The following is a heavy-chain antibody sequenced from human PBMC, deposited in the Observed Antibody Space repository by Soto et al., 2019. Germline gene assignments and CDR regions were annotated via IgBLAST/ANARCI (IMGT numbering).Heavy chain of an antibody. Sequence: QVQLQQWGAGLLKPSETLSLTCAVYGGSFSGYYWSWIRQPPGKGLEWIGEINHSGSTNYNPSLKSRVTISVDTSKNQFSLKLSSVTAADTAVYYCARGARGYYDFWRGRGFRPNWFDPWGQGTLVTVSS. CDR2: INHSGST. CDR1: GGSFSGYY. CDR3: ARGARGYYDFWRGRGFRPNWFDP. V-gene: IGHV4-34*01. D-gene: IGHD3-3*01. J-gene: IGHJ5*02.